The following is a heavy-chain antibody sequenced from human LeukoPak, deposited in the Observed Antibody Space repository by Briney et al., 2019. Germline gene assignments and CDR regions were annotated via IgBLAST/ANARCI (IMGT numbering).Heavy chain of an antibody. J-gene: IGHJ4*02. CDR1: GFPFSDYY. D-gene: IGHD1-14*01. Sequence: GGSLRLSCAASGFPFSDYYMSLIRQAPGKGLEWYSYISSSGSTIYYADAVKGRFTISRDNAKNSLYLQMNSLRAEDTAVYYCARNRAYEIDYWGQGTLVTVSS. V-gene: IGHV3-11*01. CDR3: ARNRAYEIDY. CDR2: ISSSGSTI.